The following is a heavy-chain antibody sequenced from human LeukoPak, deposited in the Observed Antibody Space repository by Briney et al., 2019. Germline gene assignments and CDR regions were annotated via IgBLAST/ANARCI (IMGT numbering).Heavy chain of an antibody. V-gene: IGHV3-23*01. CDR2: ICCGGSNK. D-gene: IGHD2-15*01. CDR1: GFTFSTYA. Sequence: GGSLRLSCAASGFTFSTYAMNWVRQAPGKGLEWVAVICCGGSNKYYADSVKGRFTISRDNSNNTLHLQINSLRAEDTALYYCAKGRGYCSGASCAGTAFDIWGQRKMVTASS. CDR3: AKGRGYCSGASCAGTAFDI. J-gene: IGHJ3*02.